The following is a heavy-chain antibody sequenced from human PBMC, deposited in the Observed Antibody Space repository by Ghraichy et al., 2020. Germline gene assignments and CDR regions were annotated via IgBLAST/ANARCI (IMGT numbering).Heavy chain of an antibody. D-gene: IGHD2-2*01. V-gene: IGHV3-53*01. CDR2: IYSGGST. CDR1: GFTVSSNY. J-gene: IGHJ6*02. Sequence: GGSLRLSCAASGFTVSSNYMSWVRQAPGKGLEWVSVIYSGGSTYYADSVKGRFTISRDNSKNTLYLQMNSLRAEDTAVYYCARVGSTRRYYYGMDVWGQGTTVTVSS. CDR3: ARVGSTRRYYYGMDV.